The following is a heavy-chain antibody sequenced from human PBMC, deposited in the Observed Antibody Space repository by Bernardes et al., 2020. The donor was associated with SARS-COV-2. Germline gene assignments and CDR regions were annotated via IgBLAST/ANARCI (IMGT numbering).Heavy chain of an antibody. Sequence: GGSLRLSCAASGFTFKNYCMNWVRQVPGKGLVWVSRISSDESLTFYGDSVEGRFTIFRDNVKNTLYLQMNSLRAEDTAIYYCARESVRGYGFDYWGQGSLVTVSS. CDR1: GFTFKNYC. CDR2: ISSDESLT. V-gene: IGHV3-74*01. CDR3: ARESVRGYGFDY. J-gene: IGHJ4*02. D-gene: IGHD5-18*01.